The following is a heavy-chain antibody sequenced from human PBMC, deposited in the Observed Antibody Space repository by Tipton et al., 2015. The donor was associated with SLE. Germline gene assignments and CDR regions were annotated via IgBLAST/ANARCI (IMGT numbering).Heavy chain of an antibody. CDR2: IYHSGST. J-gene: IGHJ4*02. D-gene: IGHD3-3*01. CDR3: ARQPKDYDFWSDEYGPEDY. CDR1: GYSISSGYY. V-gene: IGHV4-38-2*02. Sequence: TLSLTCTVSGYSISSGYYWGWIRQPPGKGLEWIGSIYHSGSTYYNPSLKSRVTILVDTSKNQFSLKLSSVTAADTAVYYCARQPKDYDFWSDEYGPEDYWGQGTLVTVSS.